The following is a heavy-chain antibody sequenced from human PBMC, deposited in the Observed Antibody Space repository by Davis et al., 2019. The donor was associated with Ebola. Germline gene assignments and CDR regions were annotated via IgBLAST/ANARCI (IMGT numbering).Heavy chain of an antibody. Sequence: AASVKVSCKASGGTFSSYAISWVRQAPGQGLEWMGGIIPIFGTANYAQKFQGRVTITADKSTSTAYMELSSLRSEDTAVYYCARAVELGFDYWGQGTLVTVSS. CDR3: ARAVELGFDY. J-gene: IGHJ4*02. D-gene: IGHD1-7*01. CDR1: GGTFSSYA. CDR2: IIPIFGTA. V-gene: IGHV1-69*06.